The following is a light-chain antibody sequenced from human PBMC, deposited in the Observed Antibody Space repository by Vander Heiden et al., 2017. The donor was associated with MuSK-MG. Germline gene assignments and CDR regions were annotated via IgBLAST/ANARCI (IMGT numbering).Light chain of an antibody. Sequence: DIQMTQVASNLSASVRDRGTITCRASQSISSWLAWYQQKPGNAPKLLIYDAYSLESGVPSRFRGSGSGTEFTLTISSLQPDDFATYYCQHDNNSPWTFGQGTKVEIK. CDR1: QSISSW. CDR3: QHDNNSPWT. J-gene: IGKJ1*01. CDR2: DAY. V-gene: IGKV1-5*01.